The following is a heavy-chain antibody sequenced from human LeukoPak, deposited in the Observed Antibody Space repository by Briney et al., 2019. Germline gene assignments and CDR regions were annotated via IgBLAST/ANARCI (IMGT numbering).Heavy chain of an antibody. CDR3: ARIQLWSLDY. J-gene: IGHJ4*02. Sequence: TSETLSLTCTVSGGSISSSSYYWGWIRQPPGKGLEWIGSTYYSGSTYYNPSLKSRVTISVDTSKNQFSLKLSSVTAADTAVYYCARIQLWSLDYWGQGTLVTVSS. CDR2: TYYSGST. CDR1: GGSISSSSYY. V-gene: IGHV4-39*01. D-gene: IGHD5-18*01.